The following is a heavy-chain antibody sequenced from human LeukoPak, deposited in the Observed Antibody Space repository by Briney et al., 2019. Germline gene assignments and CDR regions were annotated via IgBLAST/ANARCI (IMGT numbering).Heavy chain of an antibody. CDR3: ARSYYYDSSGYDEFDY. CDR2: ISSSSSYI. V-gene: IGHV3-21*01. J-gene: IGHJ4*02. D-gene: IGHD3-22*01. Sequence: GGSLRLSCAASGFTFSSYSMNWVRQAPGKGLEWVSSISSSSSYIYYADSVKGRFTISRDNAKNSLYLQMNSLGAEDTAVYYCARSYYYDSSGYDEFDYWGQGTLVTVSS. CDR1: GFTFSSYS.